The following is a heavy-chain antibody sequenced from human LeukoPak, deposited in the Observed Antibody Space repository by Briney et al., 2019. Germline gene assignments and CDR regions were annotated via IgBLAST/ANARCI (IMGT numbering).Heavy chain of an antibody. D-gene: IGHD4-17*01. CDR3: ANSPYGDWSFDF. CDR1: GFTFSSYG. J-gene: IGHJ4*02. CDR2: IRYHGRDK. Sequence: GGSLRLSCAASGFTFSSYGMHWVRQAPGKGLEWVAFIRYHGRDKYCGDSVKGRFTISRDNSRNSLYLQMDSLRGEDTAVYYCANSPYGDWSFDFWGQGTLATVSS. V-gene: IGHV3-30*02.